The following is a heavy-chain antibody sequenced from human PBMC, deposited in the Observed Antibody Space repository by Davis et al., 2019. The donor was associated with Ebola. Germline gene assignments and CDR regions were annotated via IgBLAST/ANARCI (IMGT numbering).Heavy chain of an antibody. Sequence: MPGGSLRLSCTVSGGSISSYYWSWIRQPPGKGLEWIGYIYYSGSTYYNPSLKSRVTISVDTSKNQFSLKLSSVTAADPAVYYCARGTLTRPVWFDPWGQGTLVTVSS. CDR3: ARGTLTRPVWFDP. D-gene: IGHD1-14*01. V-gene: IGHV4-59*01. CDR2: IYYSGST. J-gene: IGHJ5*02. CDR1: GGSISSYY.